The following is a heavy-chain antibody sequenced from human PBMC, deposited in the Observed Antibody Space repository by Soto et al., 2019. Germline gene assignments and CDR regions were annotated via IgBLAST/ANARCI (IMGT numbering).Heavy chain of an antibody. Sequence: SETLSLTCTVSGGSISSYYWSWIRQPPGKGLEWIGYIYYSGSTNYNPSLKSRVTISVDTSKNQFSLKLSSVTAADTAVYYCARDGRVTMVRGVTKQEDYYYGMDVWGQGTTVTVSS. CDR2: IYYSGST. CDR3: ARDGRVTMVRGVTKQEDYYYGMDV. J-gene: IGHJ6*02. CDR1: GGSISSYY. V-gene: IGHV4-59*01. D-gene: IGHD3-10*01.